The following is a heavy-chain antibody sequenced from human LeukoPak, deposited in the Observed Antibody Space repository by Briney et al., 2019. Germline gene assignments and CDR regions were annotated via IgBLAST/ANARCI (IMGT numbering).Heavy chain of an antibody. CDR1: GGSFSSGSYY. Sequence: SETLSLTCTVSGGSFSSGSYYWSWIRQPPGKGLEWIGYVYNSGSTNYNPSLKSRVTISVDTSKNQFSLKLSSVTAADTAVYYCARGTAAHYGSGSSFDYWGQGTLVTVSS. CDR2: VYNSGST. D-gene: IGHD3-10*01. J-gene: IGHJ4*02. V-gene: IGHV4-61*01. CDR3: ARGTAAHYGSGSSFDY.